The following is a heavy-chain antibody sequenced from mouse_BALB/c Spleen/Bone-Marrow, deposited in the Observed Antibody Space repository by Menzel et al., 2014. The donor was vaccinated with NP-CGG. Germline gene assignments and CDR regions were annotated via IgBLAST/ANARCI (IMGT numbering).Heavy chain of an antibody. CDR3: ALIYYGNYDYAMDY. CDR2: IDPSDSYT. D-gene: IGHD2-1*01. V-gene: IGHV1-69*02. Sequence: VKLMESGAELVKPGASVKLSCKASGYTFTSYWMHWVKPRPGQGLEWIGEIDPSDSYTNYNQKFKGKATLTVDKSSSTAYMQLSSLTSEDSAVYYCALIYYGNYDYAMDYWGQGTSVTVSS. J-gene: IGHJ4*01. CDR1: GYTFTSYW.